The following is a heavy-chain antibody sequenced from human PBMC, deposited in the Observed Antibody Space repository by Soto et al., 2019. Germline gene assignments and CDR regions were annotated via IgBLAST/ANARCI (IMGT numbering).Heavy chain of an antibody. J-gene: IGHJ5*02. CDR3: ASGGTDMITKGDWFDP. CDR1: GGTFSSYA. CDR2: IIPIFGTA. V-gene: IGHV1-69*06. Sequence: SVKVSCKASGGTFSSYAISWVRQAPGQGLEWMGGIIPIFGTANYAQKFQGRVTITADKSTSTAYMELSSLRSEDTAVYYCASGGTDMITKGDWFDPWGQGTLFTVSS. D-gene: IGHD2-15*01.